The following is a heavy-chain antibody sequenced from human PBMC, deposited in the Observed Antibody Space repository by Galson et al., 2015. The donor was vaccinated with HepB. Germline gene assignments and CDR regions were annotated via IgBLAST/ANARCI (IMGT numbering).Heavy chain of an antibody. Sequence: ETLSLTCTVSGGSISSSSYYWGRIRQPPGKGLEWIGSIYYSGSTYYNPSLKSRVTISVDTSKNQFSLKLSSVTAADTAVYYCARHLHRSWYQLLYHNWFDPWGQGTLVTVSS. CDR2: IYYSGST. J-gene: IGHJ5*02. CDR1: GGSISSSSYY. V-gene: IGHV4-39*01. CDR3: ARHLHRSWYQLLYHNWFDP. D-gene: IGHD2-2*02.